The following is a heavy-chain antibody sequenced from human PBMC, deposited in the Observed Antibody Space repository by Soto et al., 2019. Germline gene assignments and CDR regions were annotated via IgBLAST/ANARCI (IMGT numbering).Heavy chain of an antibody. Sequence: SETLSLTCAVSGGSISSYYWSWIRQPPGKGLEWIGYIYYSGSTNYNPSLKSRVTISVDTSKNQFSLKLSSVTAADTAVYYCARDRYGDYYDDYWGQGTLVTVSS. V-gene: IGHV4-59*01. J-gene: IGHJ4*02. CDR1: GGSISSYY. D-gene: IGHD4-17*01. CDR2: IYYSGST. CDR3: ARDRYGDYYDDY.